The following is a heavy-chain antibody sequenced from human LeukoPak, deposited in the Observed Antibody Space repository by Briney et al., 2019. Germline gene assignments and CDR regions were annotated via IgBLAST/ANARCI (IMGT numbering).Heavy chain of an antibody. CDR3: AELGITMIGGV. J-gene: IGHJ6*04. D-gene: IGHD3-10*02. V-gene: IGHV3-21*01. CDR2: ITSSSSYT. CDR1: GITFSNYN. Sequence: GGSLRLSCAAPGITFSNYNMNWVRQAPGKGLEWISAITSSSSYTFYADSVKGRFTISRDNAQNSLYLQMNSLRAEDTAVYYCAELGITMIGGVWGKGTTVTISS.